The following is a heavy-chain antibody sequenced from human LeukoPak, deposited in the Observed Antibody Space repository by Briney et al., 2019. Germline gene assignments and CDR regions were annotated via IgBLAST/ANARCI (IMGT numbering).Heavy chain of an antibody. V-gene: IGHV3-23*01. CDR1: GFTFSSYA. J-gene: IGHJ4*02. CDR2: ISGSGGST. Sequence: GGSLRLSCAASGFTFSSYAMSWVRQAPGKGLEWVSAISGSGGSTYYADSAKGRSTISRDNSKNTLYLQMNSLRAEDTAVYYCVKDRQVLWFGESDYWGQGTLVTVSS. D-gene: IGHD3-10*01. CDR3: VKDRQVLWFGESDY.